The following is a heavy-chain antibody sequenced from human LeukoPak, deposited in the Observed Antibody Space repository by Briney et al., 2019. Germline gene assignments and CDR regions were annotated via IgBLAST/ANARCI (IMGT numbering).Heavy chain of an antibody. Sequence: GGSLRLSCATSGFIFSDYGMHWVRQAPGKGLEWVAVIWYDGSKEYYADSVKDRFTISRDSSKNTLYLQMNSLRAEDTAVYYCARDVCSTTSCYGYWGQGTLVTVSS. D-gene: IGHD2-2*01. CDR2: IWYDGSKE. CDR3: ARDVCSTTSCYGY. J-gene: IGHJ4*02. CDR1: GFIFSDYG. V-gene: IGHV3-33*01.